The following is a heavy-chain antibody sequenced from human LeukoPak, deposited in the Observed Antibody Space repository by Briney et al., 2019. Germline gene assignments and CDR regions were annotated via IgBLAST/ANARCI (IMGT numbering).Heavy chain of an antibody. CDR3: ARDRRGAYGDYATSY. D-gene: IGHD4-17*01. CDR2: INPNSGST. J-gene: IGHJ4*02. V-gene: IGHV1-2*02. CDR1: GYTFTGYY. Sequence: VASVKVSCKASGYTFTGYYMHWVRQAPGQGLEWMGWINPNSGSTNYAQKFQGRVTMTRDTSISTAYMELSRLRSDDTAVYYCARDRRGAYGDYATSYWGQGTLVTVSS.